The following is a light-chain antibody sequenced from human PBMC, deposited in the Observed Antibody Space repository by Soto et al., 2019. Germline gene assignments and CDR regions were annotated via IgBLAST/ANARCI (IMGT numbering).Light chain of an antibody. CDR2: AAS. Sequence: DIQMTQSPSSLSASVGDRVTITCRASQTVAIYLNWYQKKPGKAPKLLIYAASNLESGVPSRFRDSGSGTNFTLTISTLQPDDFATYYCQQSYTSRLSFGPGTRLDV. J-gene: IGKJ3*01. CDR3: QQSYTSRLS. V-gene: IGKV1-39*01. CDR1: QTVAIY.